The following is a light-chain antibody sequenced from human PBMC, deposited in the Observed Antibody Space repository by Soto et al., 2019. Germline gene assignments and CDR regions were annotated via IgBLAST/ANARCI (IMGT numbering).Light chain of an antibody. CDR1: QSISSW. CDR3: QQYDSYPLT. CDR2: KAS. V-gene: IGKV1-5*03. J-gene: IGKJ4*01. Sequence: DIPMTQSPSTLSASVGDRVTITCRASQSISSWLAWYQQKPGKAPKVLIYKASSLESGVPSRFSGSGSGTEFTLTINSLQPDDFATYYCQQYDSYPLTFGVGTQVAIK.